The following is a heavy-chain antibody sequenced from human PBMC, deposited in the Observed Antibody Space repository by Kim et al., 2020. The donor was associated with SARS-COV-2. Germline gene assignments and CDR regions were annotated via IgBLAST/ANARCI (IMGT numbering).Heavy chain of an antibody. Sequence: SETLSLTCTVSGGSISSGGYYWSWIRQHPGKGLEWIGYIYYSGSTYYNPSLKSRVTISVDTSKNQFSLKLSSVTAADTAVYYCARDGGGYSYGEFDYWGQGTLVTVSS. CDR2: IYYSGST. J-gene: IGHJ4*02. V-gene: IGHV4-31*03. D-gene: IGHD5-18*01. CDR1: GGSISSGGYY. CDR3: ARDGGGYSYGEFDY.